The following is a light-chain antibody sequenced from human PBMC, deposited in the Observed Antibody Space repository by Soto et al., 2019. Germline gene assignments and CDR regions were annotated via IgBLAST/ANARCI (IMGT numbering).Light chain of an antibody. CDR1: QSVGNSY. V-gene: IGKV3-20*01. J-gene: IGKJ4*01. Sequence: EIVLTQSPGTLSLSPGERATLSCRASQSVGNSYLAWYQQKPGQPPRLLIYHASIRATGTPDRLSGSGSGTDFTLTISRLEPEDFAVYYCHQYANAPLTFGGGTKVEIK. CDR2: HAS. CDR3: HQYANAPLT.